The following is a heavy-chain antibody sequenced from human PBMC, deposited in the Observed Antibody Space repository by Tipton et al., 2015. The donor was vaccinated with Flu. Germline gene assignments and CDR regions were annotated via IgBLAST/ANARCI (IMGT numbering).Heavy chain of an antibody. CDR3: ARERGCSYYYYMDV. Sequence: GSLRLSCAASGFTVSSNYMSWVRQAPGKGLEWVSVIYSGGSTYYADSVKGRFTISRDNSKNTLYLQMNSLRAEDTAVYYCARERGCSYYYYMDVWGKGTTVTVSS. J-gene: IGHJ6*03. CDR1: GFTVSSNY. V-gene: IGHV3-53*01. CDR2: IYSGGST. D-gene: IGHD5-18*01.